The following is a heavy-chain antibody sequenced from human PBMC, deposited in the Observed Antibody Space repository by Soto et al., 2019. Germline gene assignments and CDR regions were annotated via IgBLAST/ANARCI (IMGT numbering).Heavy chain of an antibody. J-gene: IGHJ4*02. D-gene: IGHD5-12*01. CDR1: GFRFSGFA. V-gene: IGHV3-30*04. CDR2: ILFDGSEK. Sequence: QVQLVESGGGVVQPGASLRLSCAASGFRFSGFAMHWVRQAPGKGLEWVAVILFDGSEKFYVDSVKGRFSISRDDFHSTVFLQMDSLRPEDTGVYYCARDLGGYVHLWDKSTYWGQGTMVNVSS. CDR3: ARDLGGYVHLWDKSTY.